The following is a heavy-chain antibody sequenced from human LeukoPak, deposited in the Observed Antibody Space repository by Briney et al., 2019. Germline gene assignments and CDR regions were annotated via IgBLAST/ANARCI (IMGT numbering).Heavy chain of an antibody. CDR3: ARDRRIVAYYYYYYMDV. CDR2: ISAYNGNT. V-gene: IGHV1-18*01. Sequence: ASVKVSCKASGYTCTSYGISWVRQAPGQGLEWMGWISAYNGNTNYAQKLPGRVTVTTDTSMSTAYMELRSLRSDDTVVYYCARDRRIVAYYYYYYMDVWGKGTTVTVSS. D-gene: IGHD5-12*01. J-gene: IGHJ6*03. CDR1: GYTCTSYG.